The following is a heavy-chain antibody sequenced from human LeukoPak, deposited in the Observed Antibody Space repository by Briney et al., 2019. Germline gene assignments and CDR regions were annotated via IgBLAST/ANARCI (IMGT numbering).Heavy chain of an antibody. V-gene: IGHV3-23*01. Sequence: GGSLRLSCSASGFTFSNYAMTWVRQAPGKGLEWVSAISTGSLNTYYADSVKGRFTISRDNSKNTLSLQMNSLRADDTAVYYCAKDAKYVFFDYWGQGTLVTVSS. CDR1: GFTFSNYA. D-gene: IGHD4/OR15-4a*01. J-gene: IGHJ4*02. CDR3: AKDAKYVFFDY. CDR2: ISTGSLNT.